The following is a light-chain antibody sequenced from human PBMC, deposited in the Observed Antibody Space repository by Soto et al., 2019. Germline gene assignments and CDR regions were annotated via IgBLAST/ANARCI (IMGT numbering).Light chain of an antibody. Sequence: EIVMTQSPATLSVSPGEGATLSCKASQNVYNNLAWYQQRPGQPPRLLIYDASTRATGISARFSGSGYGTEFTLTLSSLQSEDFAVYFCQQCRNWPLTFGEGTKVEIK. V-gene: IGKV3-15*01. CDR1: QNVYNN. CDR3: QQCRNWPLT. CDR2: DAS. J-gene: IGKJ4*01.